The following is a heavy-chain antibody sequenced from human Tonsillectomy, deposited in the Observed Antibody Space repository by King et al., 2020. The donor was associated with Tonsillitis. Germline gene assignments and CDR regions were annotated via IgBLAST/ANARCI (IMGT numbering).Heavy chain of an antibody. CDR2: ISRSGSTT. D-gene: IGHD3-22*01. V-gene: IGHV3-48*03. CDR1: EFTFSSYE. J-gene: IGHJ6*03. Sequence: VQLVESGGGLVQPGGSLRLSCAASEFTFSSYEMNWVRQAPGKGLEWVSYISRSGSTTDYADSVKGRFTISRDNGKNSLYLQMNSLRAEDTAIYYCARFCGDFYYDSSDSGYYYYMDVWGKGTTVIVS. CDR3: ARFCGDFYYDSSDSGYYYYMDV.